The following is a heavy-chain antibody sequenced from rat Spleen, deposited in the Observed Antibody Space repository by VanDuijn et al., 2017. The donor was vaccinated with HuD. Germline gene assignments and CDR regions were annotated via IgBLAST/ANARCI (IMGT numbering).Heavy chain of an antibody. J-gene: IGHJ2*01. Sequence: EVQLVESGGGLVQPGRSLKLSCAASGFTYSNYVMAWVRQAPTKGLEWVASISTGGGNTYYRDSVKGRFTISRDNAKSSLYLQMDSLRSEDTATYYCTTGNNLFDYWGQGVMVTVSS. V-gene: IGHV5-20*01. D-gene: IGHD1-10*01. CDR1: GFTYSNYV. CDR3: TTGNNLFDY. CDR2: ISTGGGNT.